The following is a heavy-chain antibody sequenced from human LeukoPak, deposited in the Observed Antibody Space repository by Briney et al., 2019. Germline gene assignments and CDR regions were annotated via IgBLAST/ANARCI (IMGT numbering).Heavy chain of an antibody. J-gene: IGHJ4*02. Sequence: SETLSLTCTVSGGSISSYYWSWIRQPPGKGLEWIGYIYYSGSTNYSPSLKSRGTISVDTSKNQFSLKLSSVTAADTAVYYCARGRWLQFVDYWGQGTLVTVSS. CDR1: GGSISSYY. CDR3: ARGRWLQFVDY. V-gene: IGHV4-59*08. D-gene: IGHD5-24*01. CDR2: IYYSGST.